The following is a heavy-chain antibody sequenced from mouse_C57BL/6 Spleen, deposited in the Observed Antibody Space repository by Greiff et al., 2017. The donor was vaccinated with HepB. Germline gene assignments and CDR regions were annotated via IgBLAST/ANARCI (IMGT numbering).Heavy chain of an antibody. Sequence: QVQLQQSGAELVRPGDSVTLSCKASGYTFTDYEMHWVKQTPVHGLEWIGAIDPETGGTAYNQKFKGKAILTADKSSSTAYMELRSLTSEDSAVYYCTGMDMDYWDQGTSVTDYS. J-gene: IGHJ4*01. D-gene: IGHD2-3*01. CDR2: IDPETGGT. CDR1: GYTFTDYE. V-gene: IGHV1-15*01. CDR3: TGMDMDY.